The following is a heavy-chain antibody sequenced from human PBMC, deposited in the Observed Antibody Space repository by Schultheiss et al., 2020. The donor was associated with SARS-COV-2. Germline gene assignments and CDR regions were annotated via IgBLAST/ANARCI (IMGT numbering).Heavy chain of an antibody. CDR1: GGSISSYY. CDR2: IYHSGST. Sequence: SQTLSLTCTVSGGSISSYYWGWIRQPPGKGLEWIGEIYHSGSTNYNPSLKSRVTISVDKSKNQFSLKLSSVTAADTAVYYCARWSDLETVTSNYFDYWGQGTLVTVSS. V-gene: IGHV4-34*01. J-gene: IGHJ4*02. D-gene: IGHD4-17*01. CDR3: ARWSDLETVTSNYFDY.